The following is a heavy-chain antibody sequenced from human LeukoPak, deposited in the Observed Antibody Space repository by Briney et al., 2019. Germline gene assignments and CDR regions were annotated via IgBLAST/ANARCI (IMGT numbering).Heavy chain of an antibody. J-gene: IGHJ5*02. CDR2: ISGSGGST. CDR3: AKEDGDDILTGYRYNWFDP. Sequence: GGSLRLYCAASGFTFSSYAMSWVRQAPGKGVEGVSTISGSGGSTYYADSVRGRFTISRDNSKNTLYLQMNSLRAEDTAVYYCAKEDGDDILTGYRYNWFDPWGQGTLVTVSS. V-gene: IGHV3-23*01. CDR1: GFTFSSYA. D-gene: IGHD3-9*01.